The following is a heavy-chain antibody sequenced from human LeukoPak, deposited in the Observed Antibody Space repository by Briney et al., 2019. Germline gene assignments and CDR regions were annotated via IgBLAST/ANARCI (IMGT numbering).Heavy chain of an antibody. CDR1: GYTFTNYG. CDR2: INTYNGNT. J-gene: IGHJ4*02. CDR3: ARVVLDHYYDSSGYLGTLDY. V-gene: IGHV1-18*01. D-gene: IGHD3-22*01. Sequence: GASVKVSCKASGYTFTNYGISWVRQAPGQGLEWMGWINTYNGNTNYAQKFQGRVTMTTDTSTSTAYMELRSLRSDDTVVYYCARVVLDHYYDSSGYLGTLDYWGQGTLVTASS.